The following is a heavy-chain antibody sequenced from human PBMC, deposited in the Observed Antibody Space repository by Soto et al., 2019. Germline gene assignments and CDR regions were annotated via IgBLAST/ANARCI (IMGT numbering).Heavy chain of an antibody. D-gene: IGHD2-2*01. J-gene: IGHJ5*02. CDR3: ARGVVPAASRNWFDP. CDR2: MNTNSGNT. V-gene: IGHV1-8*01. Sequence: QVQLVQSGAEVKKPGASVKVSCKASGYTFTSYDINWVRQATGQGLEWMGWMNTNSGNTGYAQKFQGRVTMARNTSISTAYMELSSLRYEDTAVYYCARGVVPAASRNWFDPWGQGTLVTVSS. CDR1: GYTFTSYD.